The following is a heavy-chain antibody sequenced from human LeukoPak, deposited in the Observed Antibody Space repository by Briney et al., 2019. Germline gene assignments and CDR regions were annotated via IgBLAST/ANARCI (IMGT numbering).Heavy chain of an antibody. D-gene: IGHD2-2*01. CDR1: GGSFSGYY. CDR2: INHSGST. CDR3: ARGNRYCSSTSCYGNWFDP. J-gene: IGHJ5*02. V-gene: IGHV4-34*01. Sequence: SETLSLTCAVYGGSFSGYYWSWIRQPPGKGLEWIGEINHSGSTNYNPSLKSRVTISVDTSKNQFSLKLSSVTAADTAVYYCARGNRYCSSTSCYGNWFDPWGQGTLVTVSS.